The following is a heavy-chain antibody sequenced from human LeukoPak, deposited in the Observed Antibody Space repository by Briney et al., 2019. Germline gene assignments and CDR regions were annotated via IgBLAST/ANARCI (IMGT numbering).Heavy chain of an antibody. CDR2: ISSNGGST. CDR1: GFTFSSYA. J-gene: IGHJ3*02. D-gene: IGHD1-1*01. Sequence: GGSLRLSCAASGFTFSSYAMHWVRQAPGKGLEYVSAISSNGGSTYYANSVKGRFTISRDNSKNTLYLQMGSLRAEDMAVYYCARATTRGAFDIWGQGTMVTVSS. V-gene: IGHV3-64*01. CDR3: ARATTRGAFDI.